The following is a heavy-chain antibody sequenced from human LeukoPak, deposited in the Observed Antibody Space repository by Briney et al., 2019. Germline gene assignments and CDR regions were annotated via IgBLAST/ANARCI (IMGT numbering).Heavy chain of an antibody. CDR1: GFTFSSYG. CDR3: AKEGDYDFWSGYARDYYYYMDV. CDR2: IRYDGSNK. V-gene: IGHV3-30*02. J-gene: IGHJ6*03. D-gene: IGHD3-3*01. Sequence: GGSLRLSCAASGFTFSSYGMHWVRQAPGKGLEWVAFIRYDGSNKYYADSVKGRFTISRDNSKNTLYLQMNSLRAEDTAVYYCAKEGDYDFWSGYARDYYYYMDVWGKGTTVTVSS.